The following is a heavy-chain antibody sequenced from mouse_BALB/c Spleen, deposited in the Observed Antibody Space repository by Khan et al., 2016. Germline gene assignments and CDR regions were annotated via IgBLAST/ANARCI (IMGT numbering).Heavy chain of an antibody. D-gene: IGHD2-1*01. CDR2: ILPGSGST. CDR1: GYTFSSYW. J-gene: IGHJ4*01. Sequence: QVQLQQSGAELMKPGASVKISCKATGYTFSSYWIEWVKQRPGHGLEWIGEILPGSGSTNYNEKFKGKATFTADTSSNTAYMQLSSLTSEDSAVSYCASPYGNYAMDYWGQGTSVTVSS. V-gene: IGHV1-9*01. CDR3: ASPYGNYAMDY.